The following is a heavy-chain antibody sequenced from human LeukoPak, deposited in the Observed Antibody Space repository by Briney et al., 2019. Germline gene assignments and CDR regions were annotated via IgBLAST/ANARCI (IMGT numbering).Heavy chain of an antibody. J-gene: IGHJ4*02. CDR1: GFTVSSNY. V-gene: IGHV3-66*01. CDR2: IYSGGST. Sequence: GGSLRLSCAASGFTVSSNYMSWVRQAPGKGLERVSVIYSGGSTYYADSVKGRFTISRDNSKNTLYLQMNSLRAEDTAVYYCAKLGSRYCSSTSCPTFDYWGQGTLVTVSS. D-gene: IGHD2-2*01. CDR3: AKLGSRYCSSTSCPTFDY.